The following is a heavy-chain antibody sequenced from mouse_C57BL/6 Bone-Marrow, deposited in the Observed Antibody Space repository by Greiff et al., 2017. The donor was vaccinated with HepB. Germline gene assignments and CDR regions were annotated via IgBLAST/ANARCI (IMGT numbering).Heavy chain of an antibody. CDR1: EYEFPSHD. CDR3: ARQRGGYYGSKDWYFDV. V-gene: IGHV5-2*01. J-gene: IGHJ1*03. Sequence: EVQRVESGGGLVQPGESLKLSCESNEYEFPSHDMSWVRKTPEKRLELVAAINSDGGSTYYPDTMERRFIISRDNTKKTLYLQMSSLRSEDTALYYCARQRGGYYGSKDWYFDVWGTGTTVTVSS. D-gene: IGHD1-1*01. CDR2: INSDGGST.